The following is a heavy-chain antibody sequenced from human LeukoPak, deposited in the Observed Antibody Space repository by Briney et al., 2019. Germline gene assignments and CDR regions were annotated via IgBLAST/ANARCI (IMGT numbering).Heavy chain of an antibody. CDR1: GGSISSGGYS. CDR2: IYHSGST. CDR3: ARDGLMATLGDAFDI. D-gene: IGHD5-24*01. Sequence: SETLSLTCAVSGGSISSGGYSWSWIRQPPGKGLEWIGYIYHSGSTYYNPSLKSRVTISVDTSKNQFSLKLSSVTAADTAVYYCARDGLMATLGDAFDIWGQGTMVTVSS. V-gene: IGHV4-30-2*05. J-gene: IGHJ3*02.